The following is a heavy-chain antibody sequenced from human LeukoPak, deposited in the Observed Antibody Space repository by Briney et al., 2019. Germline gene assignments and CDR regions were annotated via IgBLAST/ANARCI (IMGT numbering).Heavy chain of an antibody. V-gene: IGHV4-34*01. J-gene: IGHJ5*02. Sequence: SVTLSLTCAVYGGSFSGYYWSWIRQPPGKGLEWIGSIYHSGSTYYNPSLKSRVTISVDTSKNQFSLKLSSVTAADTAVYYCARGYCSSTSCPNWFDPWGQGTLVTVSS. D-gene: IGHD2-2*01. CDR1: GGSFSGYY. CDR3: ARGYCSSTSCPNWFDP. CDR2: IYHSGST.